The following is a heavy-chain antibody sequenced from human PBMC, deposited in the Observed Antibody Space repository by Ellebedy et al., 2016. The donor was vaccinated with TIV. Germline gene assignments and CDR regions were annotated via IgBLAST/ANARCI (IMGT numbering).Heavy chain of an antibody. Sequence: PGGSLRLSCAASGFTFDDYAMHWVRQAPGKGLEWVSLVTLDGIDAYYADSVKGRFTISRDNSKNSLYLQMNSLRAEDTALHYCAKDSDYGGSSGVDYWGQGTLVTVSS. J-gene: IGHJ4*02. CDR1: GFTFDDYA. V-gene: IGHV3-43D*03. D-gene: IGHD4-23*01. CDR3: AKDSDYGGSSGVDY. CDR2: VTLDGIDA.